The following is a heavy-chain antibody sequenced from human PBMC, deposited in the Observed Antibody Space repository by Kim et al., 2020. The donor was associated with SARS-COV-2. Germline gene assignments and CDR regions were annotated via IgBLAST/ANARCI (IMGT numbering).Heavy chain of an antibody. D-gene: IGHD2-15*01. J-gene: IGHJ4*02. CDR2: ISGIVGTT. Sequence: GGSLRLSCAGSGFTFSNYAMNWVRQAPGKGLEWVSAISGIVGTTYYADSVKGRFTVSRDNSKNTLYLQMNSLRAEDTAVNYCAKVVGWGQGTLVTVPS. CDR3: AKVVG. CDR1: GFTFSNYA. V-gene: IGHV3-23*01.